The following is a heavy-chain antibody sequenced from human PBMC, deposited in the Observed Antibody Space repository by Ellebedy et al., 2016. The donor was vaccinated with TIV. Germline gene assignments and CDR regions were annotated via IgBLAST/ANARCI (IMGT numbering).Heavy chain of an antibody. J-gene: IGHJ6*02. CDR1: GGTFSSYA. D-gene: IGHD2-2*01. V-gene: IGHV1-69*13. CDR2: IIPIFGTA. CDR3: ATLGVPAATPRYYYGMDV. Sequence: AASVKVSCKASGGTFSSYAISWVRQAPGQGLEWMGGIIPIFGTANYAQKFQDRVTITADESTSTAYMELSSLRSEDTAVYYCATLGVPAATPRYYYGMDVWGQGTTVTVSS.